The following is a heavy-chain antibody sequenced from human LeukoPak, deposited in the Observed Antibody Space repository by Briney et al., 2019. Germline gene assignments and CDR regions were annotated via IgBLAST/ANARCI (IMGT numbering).Heavy chain of an antibody. Sequence: SETLSLTCAVYGGSFSGYYWSWLRQPPGKGLEWIGEINHSGSTNYNPSLKSRVTISVDTSKNQFSLKLSSVTAADTAVYYCARHGCTNGVCYIRERTFDIWGQGTMVTVSS. D-gene: IGHD2-8*01. CDR1: GGSFSGYY. CDR3: ARHGCTNGVCYIRERTFDI. CDR2: INHSGST. J-gene: IGHJ3*02. V-gene: IGHV4-34*01.